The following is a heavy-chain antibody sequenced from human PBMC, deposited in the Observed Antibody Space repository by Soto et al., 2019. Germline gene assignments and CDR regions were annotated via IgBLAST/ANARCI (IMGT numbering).Heavy chain of an antibody. CDR2: IIPILGIA. V-gene: IGHV1-69*02. CDR3: ARQQWPYGMDV. Sequence: QVQLVQSGAEVKKPGSSVKVSCKASGGTFSSYTISWVRQAPGQGLEWMGRIIPILGIANYAQKFQGRVTMTADKSPSTAYMELSSLRSEDTAVYYCARQQWPYGMDVWGQGTTVTVSS. CDR1: GGTFSSYT. D-gene: IGHD6-19*01. J-gene: IGHJ6*02.